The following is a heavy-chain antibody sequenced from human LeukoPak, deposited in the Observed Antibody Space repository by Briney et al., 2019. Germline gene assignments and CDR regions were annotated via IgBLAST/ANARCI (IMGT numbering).Heavy chain of an antibody. J-gene: IGHJ6*02. CDR1: GGSISSSNW. CDR3: ATERYFYDFWSGYNYYYGMDV. Sequence: PSETLSLTCAVSGGSISSSNWWSWVRQPPGQGLEWIGEIYHSGSTNYNPSLKSRVTISVDKSKNQFSLKLSSVTAADTAVYYCATERYFYDFWSGYNYYYGMDVWGQGTTVTVSS. V-gene: IGHV4-4*02. CDR2: IYHSGST. D-gene: IGHD3-3*01.